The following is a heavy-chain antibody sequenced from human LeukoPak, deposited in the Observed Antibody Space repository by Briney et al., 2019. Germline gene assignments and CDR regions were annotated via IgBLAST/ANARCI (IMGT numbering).Heavy chain of an antibody. CDR1: GFTFSSYA. Sequence: PGGSLRLSCAASGFTFSSYAMSWVRQAPGKGLEWVSAISGSGGSTYYADSVKGRFTISRDNSKNTLYLQMNSQRAEDTAVYYCAKDGAITMIVVPFDYWGQGTLVTVSS. CDR3: AKDGAITMIVVPFDY. V-gene: IGHV3-23*01. CDR2: ISGSGGST. D-gene: IGHD3-22*01. J-gene: IGHJ4*02.